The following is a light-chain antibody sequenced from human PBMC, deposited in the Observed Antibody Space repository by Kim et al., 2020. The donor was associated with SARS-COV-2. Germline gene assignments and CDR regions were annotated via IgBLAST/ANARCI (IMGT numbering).Light chain of an antibody. CDR1: AVPKQY. V-gene: IGLV3-25*03. CDR2: KDS. CDR3: QSADSSGTYVV. J-gene: IGLJ2*01. Sequence: SPGQTSRITCSGDAVPKQYAYWYQQKPGQAPVLVIYKDSERPSGIPERFSCSSSGTTVTLTISGVQAEDEADYYCQSADSSGTYVVFGGGTQLTVL.